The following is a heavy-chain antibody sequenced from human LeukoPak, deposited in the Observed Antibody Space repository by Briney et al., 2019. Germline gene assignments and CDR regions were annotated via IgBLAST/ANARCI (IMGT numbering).Heavy chain of an antibody. CDR3: ARDGIAAAGIAAYFDY. V-gene: IGHV1-46*01. J-gene: IGHJ4*02. CDR1: GYTFTSYY. Sequence: ASVKVSCKASGYTFTSYYMHWVRQAPGQGLEWMGIINPSGGSTSYAQKFQGRVTMTRDMSTSTVYMELSSLRSEDTAVYYCARDGIAAAGIAAYFDYWGQGTLVTVSS. D-gene: IGHD6-13*01. CDR2: INPSGGST.